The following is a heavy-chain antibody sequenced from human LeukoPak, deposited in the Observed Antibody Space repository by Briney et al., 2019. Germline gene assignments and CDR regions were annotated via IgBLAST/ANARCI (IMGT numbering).Heavy chain of an antibody. D-gene: IGHD6-13*01. CDR3: ARAAYSISWYPVDLKYMDV. CDR2: INPKSGKI. CDR1: GYTFTSFD. J-gene: IGHJ6*03. V-gene: IGHV1-8*03. Sequence: ASVKVSCKASGYTFTSFDIHWVRQAPGQGLEWMGGINPKSGKIGYAQKFQGRVTTLRDISISTAYMELSSLRSEDTAVYYCARAAYSISWYPVDLKYMDVWGKGTTVTVSS.